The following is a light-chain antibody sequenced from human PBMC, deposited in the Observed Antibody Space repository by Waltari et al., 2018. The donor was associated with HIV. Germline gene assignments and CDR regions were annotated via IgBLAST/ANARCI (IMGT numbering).Light chain of an antibody. V-gene: IGLV1-51*01. CDR1: SSTFGNDF. CDR3: GTWDRSMDGGV. CDR2: DND. Sequence: QSVLTQPPSVSAARGQKVAISCSVRSSTFGNDFVSWYQHVPGSAPKLLIYDNDKRPSGIPDRFSGSKSGTSATLDITGLQTGDGADYYCGTWDRSMDGGVFGGGTKLTVL. J-gene: IGLJ2*01.